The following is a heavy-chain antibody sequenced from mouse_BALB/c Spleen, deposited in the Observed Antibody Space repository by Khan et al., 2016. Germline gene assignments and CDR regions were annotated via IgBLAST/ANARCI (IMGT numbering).Heavy chain of an antibody. CDR2: ISYSGST. CDR1: GYSITSDYA. V-gene: IGHV3-2*02. J-gene: IGHJ3*01. CDR3: AGGLGRAY. Sequence: EVQLQESGPGLVKPSQSLSFTCTVTGYSITSDYAWNWIRQFPGNKLEWMGYISYSGSTSYNPSLKSRISITRDTSKNQFFLQLNSVTTEDTATYYCAGGLGRAYWGQGTLVTVSA. D-gene: IGHD4-1*01.